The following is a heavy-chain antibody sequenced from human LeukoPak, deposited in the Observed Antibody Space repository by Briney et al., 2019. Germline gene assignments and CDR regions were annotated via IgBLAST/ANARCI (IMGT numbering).Heavy chain of an antibody. Sequence: GGSLRLSCAASGFTFSSYGMHWVRQAPGKGLEWVAVISYDGSNKYYADSVKGRFTISRDNSKNTLYLQMNSLRAEDTAVYYCATPYGTGNKRDFDYWGQGTLVTVSS. CDR1: GFTFSSYG. V-gene: IGHV3-30*03. D-gene: IGHD3-10*01. CDR2: ISYDGSNK. J-gene: IGHJ4*02. CDR3: ATPYGTGNKRDFDY.